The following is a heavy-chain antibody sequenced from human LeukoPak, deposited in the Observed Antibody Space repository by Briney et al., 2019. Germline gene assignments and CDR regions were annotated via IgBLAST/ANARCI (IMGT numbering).Heavy chain of an antibody. CDR1: GYTLTELS. CDR2: FDPEDGET. J-gene: IGHJ4*02. D-gene: IGHD2-2*01. V-gene: IGHV1-24*01. Sequence: ASVKVSCKVSGYTLTELSMHWVRQAPGKGLEWMGGFDPEDGETIYAQKFQGRVTMTEDTSTDTAYMELSRLRSDDMAVYFCTRIFCNSSSCYHFDYWGQGTLVTVSS. CDR3: TRIFCNSSSCYHFDY.